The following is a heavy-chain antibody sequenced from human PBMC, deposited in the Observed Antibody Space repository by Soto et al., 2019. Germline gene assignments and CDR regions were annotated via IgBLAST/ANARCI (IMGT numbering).Heavy chain of an antibody. CDR1: GFTFSSYA. CDR2: ISGSGGST. D-gene: IGHD1-26*01. J-gene: IGHJ6*03. Sequence: PGGSLRLSCAASGFTFSSYAMSWVRQAPGKGLEWVSAISGSGGSTYYADSVKGRFTISRDNSKNTLYLQMNSLRAEDTAVYYCAKSGLFGLHHQNYYYYMDVWGKGTTVTVSS. V-gene: IGHV3-23*01. CDR3: AKSGLFGLHHQNYYYYMDV.